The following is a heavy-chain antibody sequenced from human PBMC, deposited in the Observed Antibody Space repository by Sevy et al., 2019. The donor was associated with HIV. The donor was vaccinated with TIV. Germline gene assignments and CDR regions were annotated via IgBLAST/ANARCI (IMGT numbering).Heavy chain of an antibody. Sequence: ASVKVSCKVSGKSLTAFSMHWVQQAPGKGLEWMGSFDPEDGETIYAQKLQGRLTMTEDTSTDTAYMELSRLRSEDTAVYYCATTKDYYETSGSPFDYWGQRTLVTVSS. J-gene: IGHJ4*02. CDR2: FDPEDGET. D-gene: IGHD3-22*01. CDR3: ATTKDYYETSGSPFDY. CDR1: GKSLTAFS. V-gene: IGHV1-24*01.